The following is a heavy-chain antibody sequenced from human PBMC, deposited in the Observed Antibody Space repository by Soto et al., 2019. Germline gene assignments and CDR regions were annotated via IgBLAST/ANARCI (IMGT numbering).Heavy chain of an antibody. J-gene: IGHJ4*02. CDR3: VTAGAAAMLRGVVIN. Sequence: QVYLQESGPGLVRPSGTLSLSSAFSGGSIRGDNWWTWVRQPPGKGLGWIGEMYHSGSTNYNPSLMSRGTISVENAKNQFFLKVTSVTAADTALEYCVTAGAAAMLRGVVINWGQGTLVTVSS. V-gene: IGHV4-4*02. D-gene: IGHD3-10*01. CDR2: MYHSGST. CDR1: GGSIRGDNW.